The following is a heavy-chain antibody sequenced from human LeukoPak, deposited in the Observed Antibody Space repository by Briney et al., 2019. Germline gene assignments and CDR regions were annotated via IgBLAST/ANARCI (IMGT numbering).Heavy chain of an antibody. CDR3: ARDLGVPAETLDY. D-gene: IGHD2-2*01. CDR2: ISSSSSYI. CDR1: GFTFSSYS. Sequence: GGSLRLSCAASGFTFSSYSMNWVRQAPGKGLEWVSSISSSSSYIYYADSLKGRFTVSRDNAKNSLYLQMNSLRAEDTAVYYCARDLGVPAETLDYWGQGTLVTVSS. V-gene: IGHV3-21*01. J-gene: IGHJ4*02.